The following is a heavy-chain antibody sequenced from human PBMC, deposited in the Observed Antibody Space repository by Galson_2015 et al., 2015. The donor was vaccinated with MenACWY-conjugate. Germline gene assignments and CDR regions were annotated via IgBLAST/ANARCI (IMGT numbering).Heavy chain of an antibody. D-gene: IGHD5-24*01. CDR1: GFTFSSYS. CDR3: ARDRADGYKQFFDY. CDR2: ISTGSSAM. Sequence: SLRLSCAASGFTFSSYSMNWVRQAPGKRLEWVSYISTGSSAMYYADSVKGRFTISRDNAKNSLYLQMNSLRDEDTAVYYCARDRADGYKQFFDYWGQGTLVTVSS. J-gene: IGHJ4*02. V-gene: IGHV3-48*02.